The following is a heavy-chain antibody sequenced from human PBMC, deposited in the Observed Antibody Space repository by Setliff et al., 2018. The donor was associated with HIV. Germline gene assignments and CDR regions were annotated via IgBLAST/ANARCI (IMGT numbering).Heavy chain of an antibody. CDR1: GFTFSNYA. V-gene: IGHV3-30*02. J-gene: IGHJ4*02. CDR3: ANRLAPFDY. Sequence: QPGGSLRLSCAASGFTFSNYAMSWVRQAPGKGLEWVAFLRFDGSNQYYADSVKGRFTISRDNSRNTLYQQMNSLRAEDTAVYYCANRLAPFDYWGQGTLVTVSS. D-gene: IGHD6-19*01. CDR2: LRFDGSNQ.